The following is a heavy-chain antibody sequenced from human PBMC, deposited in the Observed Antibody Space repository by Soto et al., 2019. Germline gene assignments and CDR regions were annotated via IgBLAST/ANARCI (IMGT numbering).Heavy chain of an antibody. Sequence: ASVKVSCKASGYTFTGYYMHWVRQAPGQGLEWMGIIDPTGGSTSYAQKFQGRVTMTRDTSTSTVYMELSSLRSEDTAVYYCARYYYSGSRAFDIWGQGTMVTVS. J-gene: IGHJ3*02. CDR3: ARYYYSGSRAFDI. V-gene: IGHV1-46*01. CDR1: GYTFTGYY. CDR2: IDPTGGST. D-gene: IGHD3-22*01.